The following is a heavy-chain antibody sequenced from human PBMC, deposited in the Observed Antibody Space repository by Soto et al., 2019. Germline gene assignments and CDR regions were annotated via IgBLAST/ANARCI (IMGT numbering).Heavy chain of an antibody. V-gene: IGHV3-30*18. J-gene: IGHJ4*02. CDR1: GFTFNNFA. Sequence: QVQLVESGGGVVQPGGSLRLSCAASGFTFNNFAMHWVRQAPGKGLEWVAVISYDGSNKYYVDSVKGRFTISRDNSKNTLYLQMNSLRAEDTAVYSCAKGPSGGCLDYWGQGTLVTVSS. CDR3: AKGPSGGCLDY. CDR2: ISYDGSNK. D-gene: IGHD1-26*01.